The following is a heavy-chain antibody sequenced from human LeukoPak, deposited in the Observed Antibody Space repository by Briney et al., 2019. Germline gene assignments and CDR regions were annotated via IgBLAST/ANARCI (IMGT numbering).Heavy chain of an antibody. D-gene: IGHD2-15*01. V-gene: IGHV3-21*04. Sequence: PGGSLRLSCTASGFTFGSHWMIWVRRAPGKGLEWVSSISSSSSYIYYADSVKGRFTISRDNSKNTLYLQMNSWRAEDTAVYYCAKWGVDVVVVDYWGQGTLVTVSS. CDR2: ISSSSSYI. J-gene: IGHJ4*02. CDR1: GFTFGSHW. CDR3: AKWGVDVVVVDY.